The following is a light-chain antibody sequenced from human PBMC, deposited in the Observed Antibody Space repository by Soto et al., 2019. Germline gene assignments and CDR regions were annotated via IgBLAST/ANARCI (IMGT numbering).Light chain of an antibody. Sequence: EIVLTQSPGTLYLSPGERATLSCRASQRVGSSYLAWYQQQPGQAPRVLIYGASSRATGIPDRFSGSGSGTDFTLTISSLEPEDFAVYYCQQYATSPFTCGPGTKVDIK. V-gene: IGKV3-20*01. CDR2: GAS. CDR1: QRVGSSY. CDR3: QQYATSPFT. J-gene: IGKJ3*01.